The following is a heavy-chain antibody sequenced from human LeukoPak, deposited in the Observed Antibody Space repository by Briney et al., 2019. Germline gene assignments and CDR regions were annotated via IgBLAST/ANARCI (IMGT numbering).Heavy chain of an antibody. CDR1: GFTFSSYA. Sequence: GGSLRLSCAASGFTFSSYAMSWVRQAPGKGLEWVSAISGSGGSTYYADSVKGRFTISRDNSKNTLYLQMNSLRAEDTAVYYCAEGKPRIAASRFQYFDYWGQGTLVTVSS. CDR2: ISGSGGST. D-gene: IGHD6-13*01. J-gene: IGHJ4*02. V-gene: IGHV3-23*01. CDR3: AEGKPRIAASRFQYFDY.